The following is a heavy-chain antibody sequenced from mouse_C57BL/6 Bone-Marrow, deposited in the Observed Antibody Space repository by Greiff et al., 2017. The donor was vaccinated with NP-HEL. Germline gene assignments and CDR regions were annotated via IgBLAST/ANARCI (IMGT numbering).Heavy chain of an antibody. CDR2: INPGSGGT. D-gene: IGHD1-1*01. V-gene: IGHV1-54*01. CDR1: GYAFTNYL. J-gene: IGHJ1*03. CDR3: ARSDYYGSPWYFDV. Sequence: QVQLKESGAEPVRPGTSVKVSCKASGYAFTNYLIEWVKQRPGQGLEWIGVINPGSGGTNYNEKFKGKATLTADKSSSTAYMQLSSLTSEDSAVYFCARSDYYGSPWYFDVWGTGTTVTVSS.